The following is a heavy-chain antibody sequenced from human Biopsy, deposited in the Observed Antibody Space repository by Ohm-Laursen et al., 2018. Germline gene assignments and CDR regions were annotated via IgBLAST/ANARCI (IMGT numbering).Heavy chain of an antibody. CDR2: IYYIGST. CDR3: ARHAPSYSGSYWRYFDL. Sequence: GTLSLTCTVSGGSISSYYWSWIRQPPGKGLEWIGYIYYIGSTNYNPSLKSRVTISVDTSMNHLSLRLTFVTAADTAVYYCARHAPSYSGSYWRYFDLWGRGTLVTVSS. CDR1: GGSISSYY. V-gene: IGHV4-59*08. J-gene: IGHJ2*01. D-gene: IGHD1-26*01.